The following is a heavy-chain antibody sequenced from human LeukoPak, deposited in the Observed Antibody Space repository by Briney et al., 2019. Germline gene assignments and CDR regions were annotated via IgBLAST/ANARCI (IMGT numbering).Heavy chain of an antibody. V-gene: IGHV3-73*01. CDR2: IRSKANSYAT. D-gene: IGHD3-22*01. J-gene: IGHJ4*02. CDR3: TRPTYYYDSSGYYHDY. Sequence: PGGSLRLSCAASGFTFSNAWMNWVRQAPGKGLEWVGRIRSKANSYATAYAASVKGRFTISRDDSKNTAYLQMNSLKTEDTAVYYCTRPTYYYDSSGYYHDYWGQGTLVTVSS. CDR1: GFTFSNAW.